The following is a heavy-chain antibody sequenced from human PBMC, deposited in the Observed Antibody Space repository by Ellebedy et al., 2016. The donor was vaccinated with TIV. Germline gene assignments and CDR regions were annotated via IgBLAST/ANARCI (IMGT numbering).Heavy chain of an antibody. V-gene: IGHV4-34*01. CDR3: ARRAYSSSYDY. D-gene: IGHD6-6*01. J-gene: IGHJ4*02. Sequence: MPSETLSLTCAVYGGSFSGYYWSWIRQPPGKGLEWIGEINHSGSTNYNPSLKSRVTISVDTSKNQFSLKLSSVTAADTAVYYCARRAYSSSYDYWGQGTLVTVSS. CDR2: INHSGST. CDR1: GGSFSGYY.